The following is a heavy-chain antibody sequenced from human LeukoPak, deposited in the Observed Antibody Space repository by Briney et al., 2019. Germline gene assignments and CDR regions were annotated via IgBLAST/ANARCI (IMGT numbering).Heavy chain of an antibody. CDR3: AKGPADIVVVVAALDY. CDR1: GFTFSSYG. CDR2: IRYDGSNK. V-gene: IGHV3-30*02. Sequence: GGSLRLSCAASGFTFSSYGMHWVRQAPGKGLEWVAFIRYDGSNKYYADSVKGRFTISRDNSKNTLYLQMNSLRAEDTAVYYCAKGPADIVVVVAALDYWGQGTLVTVSS. D-gene: IGHD2-15*01. J-gene: IGHJ4*02.